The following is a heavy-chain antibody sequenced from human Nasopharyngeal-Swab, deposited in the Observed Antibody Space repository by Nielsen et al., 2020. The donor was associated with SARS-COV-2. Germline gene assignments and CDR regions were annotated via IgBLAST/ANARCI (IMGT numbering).Heavy chain of an antibody. CDR1: GCSISSSSYY. Sequence: LETLSLTCTVSGCSISSSSYYWGWIRQPPGKGLEWIGSIYYSGSTYYNPSLKSRVTISVDTSKNQFSLKLSSVTAADTAVYYCASITIFGVVYSWGQGTMVTVSS. J-gene: IGHJ3*01. D-gene: IGHD3-3*01. V-gene: IGHV4-39*01. CDR2: IYYSGST. CDR3: ASITIFGVVYS.